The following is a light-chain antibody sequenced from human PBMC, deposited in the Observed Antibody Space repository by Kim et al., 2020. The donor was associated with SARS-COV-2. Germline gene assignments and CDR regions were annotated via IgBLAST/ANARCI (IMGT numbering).Light chain of an antibody. V-gene: IGLV6-57*03. CDR3: QSYDSSKDCV. CDR2: DDN. J-gene: IGLJ3*02. Sequence: KTVTISRTRSHGSIASSYLHWYQQRPGSAPSTVIYDDNERPSGVPDRFSGSIDSSSNTASLTISGLRTEDEADYYCQSYDSSKDCVFGGGTQLTVL. CDR1: HGSIASSY.